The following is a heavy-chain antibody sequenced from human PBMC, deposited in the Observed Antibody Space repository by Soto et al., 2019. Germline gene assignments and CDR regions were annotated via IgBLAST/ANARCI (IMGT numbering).Heavy chain of an antibody. V-gene: IGHV3-74*02. Sequence: EVQLVESGGGLVQPGGSLRLSCAASGFTFSNYWMYWVRQAPGKGLEWVSSINSDGSVSSHADSVRGRLSISRDNVKNTLYLHMDSLRAEDTAVYFCARGDCVGGTCYSLAGSFYYYMDVWGKGTTVTVFS. D-gene: IGHD2-15*01. CDR1: GFTFSNYW. CDR3: ARGDCVGGTCYSLAGSFYYYMDV. CDR2: INSDGSVS. J-gene: IGHJ6*03.